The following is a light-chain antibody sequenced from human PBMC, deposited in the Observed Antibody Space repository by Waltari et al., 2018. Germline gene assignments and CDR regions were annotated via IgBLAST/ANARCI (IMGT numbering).Light chain of an antibody. J-gene: IGLJ3*02. CDR3: QSYDSSLSGWV. CDR2: GNT. V-gene: IGLV1-40*01. CDR1: SSNVRAGSD. Sequence: QSVLTQSPSVSGAPGQRVTISCTGSSSNVRAGSDVQWYQQLPGTAPKLLIYGNTNRPSGVPDRFSASKSGTSASLAITGLQAEDEADYYCQSYDSSLSGWVFGGGTKLTVL.